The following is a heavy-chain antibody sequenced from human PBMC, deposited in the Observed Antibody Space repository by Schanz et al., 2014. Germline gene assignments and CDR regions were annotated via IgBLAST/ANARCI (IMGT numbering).Heavy chain of an antibody. V-gene: IGHV1-69*02. Sequence: VQLEQSGAEVKKPGSSVKVSCKASGGTFSSFGINWVRQAPGQGLEWMGRIIPSLGLAKYEQKFQDKVTITADTSTTTAYMELSGLRSEDTAVYYCARLGTGMAVAGSVIDSYYYYMDVWGEGTTVTGSS. CDR3: ARLGTGMAVAGSVIDSYYYYMDV. D-gene: IGHD6-19*01. CDR1: GGTFSSFG. CDR2: IIPSLGLA. J-gene: IGHJ6*03.